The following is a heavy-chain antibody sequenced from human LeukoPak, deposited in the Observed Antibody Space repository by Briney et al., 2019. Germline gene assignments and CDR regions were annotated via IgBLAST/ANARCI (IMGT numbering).Heavy chain of an antibody. D-gene: IGHD6-13*01. CDR1: AGSISSYY. Sequence: SSETLSLTCTVSAGSISSYYWSWIRQPPGKGLEWIGYIYYSGSTNYNPSLKSRVTISVDTSKNQFSLKLSSVTAADTAVYYCAREGTSGSSSSGAGFDYWGQGTLVTVSS. J-gene: IGHJ4*02. V-gene: IGHV4-59*01. CDR3: AREGTSGSSSSGAGFDY. CDR2: IYYSGST.